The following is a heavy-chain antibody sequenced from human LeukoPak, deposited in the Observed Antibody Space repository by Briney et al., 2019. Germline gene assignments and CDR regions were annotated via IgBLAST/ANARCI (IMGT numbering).Heavy chain of an antibody. Sequence: GGSLRLSCAASGFTSSSYSMNWVRQAPGKGLEWVSSISSSSSYIYYADSVKGRFTISRDNAKNSLYLQMNSLRAEDTAVYYCARDEKSRNYYSGSYSDAFDIWGQGTMVTVSS. CDR2: ISSSSSYI. J-gene: IGHJ3*02. CDR3: ARDEKSRNYYSGSYSDAFDI. CDR1: GFTSSSYS. D-gene: IGHD1-26*01. V-gene: IGHV3-21*01.